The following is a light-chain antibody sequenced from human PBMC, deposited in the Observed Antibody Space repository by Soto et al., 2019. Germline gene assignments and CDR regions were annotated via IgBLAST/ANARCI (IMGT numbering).Light chain of an antibody. CDR1: LSVGTN. V-gene: IGKV3-15*01. CDR3: QQYNNWPPVT. Sequence: IGMTQSPATLSVSPGERVTLSCRASLSVGTNLAWYQQQPGQAPRLLISAASTRATGIPARFSGSGSGTEFTLTISSLQSEDFAVYYCQQYNNWPPVTFGPGTKVDIK. CDR2: AAS. J-gene: IGKJ3*01.